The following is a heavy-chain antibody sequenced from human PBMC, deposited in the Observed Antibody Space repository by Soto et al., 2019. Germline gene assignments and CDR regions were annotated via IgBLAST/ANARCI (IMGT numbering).Heavy chain of an antibody. Sequence: SETLSLTCTVSGGSISSYYWSWIRQPPGKGLEWIGYIYYSGSTNYNPSLKSRVTISVDTSKNQFSLKLSSVTAADTAVYYCARQVAVAGTEGKGFDYWSQGTLVTVSS. D-gene: IGHD6-19*01. CDR1: GGSISSYY. V-gene: IGHV4-59*08. CDR2: IYYSGST. CDR3: ARQVAVAGTEGKGFDY. J-gene: IGHJ4*02.